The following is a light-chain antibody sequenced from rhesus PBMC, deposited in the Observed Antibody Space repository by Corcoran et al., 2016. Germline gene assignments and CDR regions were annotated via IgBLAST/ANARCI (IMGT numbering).Light chain of an antibody. CDR1: QGISNA. CDR2: AAS. J-gene: IGKJ4*01. V-gene: IGKV1-33*02. CDR3: QQGYSTPLT. Sequence: DIQMSQSPSSLSASVGDKVTITCRASQGISNALAWYQQKPEKAPKLLIYAASSLESGVQSRFSSSRSWTDFTLTISSLQPEEFATYYCQQGYSTPLTFGGGTKVELK.